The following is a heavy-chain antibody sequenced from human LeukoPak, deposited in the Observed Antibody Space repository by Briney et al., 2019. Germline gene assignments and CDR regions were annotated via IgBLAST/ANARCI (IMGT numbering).Heavy chain of an antibody. V-gene: IGHV4-59*01. J-gene: IGHJ4*02. CDR3: ARARADSSGYYSDY. CDR2: IYYSGST. CDR1: GGSISSYY. D-gene: IGHD3-22*01. Sequence: SETLSLTCTVSGGSISSYYWSWIRQPPGKGLEWIGYIYYSGSTNYNPSLKSRVTISVDTSKNQFSLKLGSVTAADTAVYYCARARADSSGYYSDYWGQGTLVTVSS.